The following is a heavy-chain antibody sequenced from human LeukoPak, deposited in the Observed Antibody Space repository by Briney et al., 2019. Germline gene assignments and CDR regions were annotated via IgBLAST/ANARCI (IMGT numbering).Heavy chain of an antibody. V-gene: IGHV3-21*01. D-gene: IGHD5-18*01. CDR1: GFTFSSYS. Sequence: GGSLRLSCAASGFTFSSYSMNWVRQAPGKGLEWVSSISSSSSYIHYADSVKGRFTISRDNAKNSLYLQMNSLRAEDTAVYYCARPWEQLSFYYYYYMDVWGKGTTVTVSS. J-gene: IGHJ6*03. CDR2: ISSSSSYI. CDR3: ARPWEQLSFYYYYYMDV.